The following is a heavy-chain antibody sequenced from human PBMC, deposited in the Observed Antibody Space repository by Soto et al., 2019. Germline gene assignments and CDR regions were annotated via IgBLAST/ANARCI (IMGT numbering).Heavy chain of an antibody. D-gene: IGHD1-20*01. CDR3: AKDNSQPTQFELGHY. Sequence: GGSLRLSCAASGFTFSSYAISWGRQAPGKGLEWVSAISVSGGSTYYADSVKGRFTISRDNSKNTLYLQMNSLRAEDTAVYYCAKDNSQPTQFELGHYWGQGTLVTVSS. V-gene: IGHV3-23*01. CDR2: ISVSGGST. J-gene: IGHJ4*02. CDR1: GFTFSSYA.